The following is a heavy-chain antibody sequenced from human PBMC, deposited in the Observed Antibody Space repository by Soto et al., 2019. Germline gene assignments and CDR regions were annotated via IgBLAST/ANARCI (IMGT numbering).Heavy chain of an antibody. J-gene: IGHJ2*01. CDR2: ITNTGDNT. CDR3: AKEGRKSYGYDL. Sequence: EVQLLESGGDLVQPGGSLRLSCAASGFPFSTYAMSWVRQAPGKGLEWVSIITNTGDNTHYIESVKGRFTISRDNSKNTLYLQMNSLRAEDTAVYYCAKEGRKSYGYDLWGQGILVTVSS. D-gene: IGHD3-16*01. CDR1: GFPFSTYA. V-gene: IGHV3-23*01.